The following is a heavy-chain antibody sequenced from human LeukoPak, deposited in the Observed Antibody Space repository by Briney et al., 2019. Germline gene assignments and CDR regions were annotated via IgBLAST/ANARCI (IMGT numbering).Heavy chain of an antibody. V-gene: IGHV4-59*08. CDR1: GGSISSYY. D-gene: IGHD2-15*01. J-gene: IGHJ5*02. CDR3: ARRYKEYCSGGSCYSAVSWFDP. CDR2: IYYSGST. Sequence: SETLSLTCTVSGGSISSYYWSWIRQPPGKGLEWVGYIYYSGSTNYNPSLKSRVTISVDTSKNQFSLKLSSVTAADTAVYYCARRYKEYCSGGSCYSAVSWFDPWGQGTLVTVSS.